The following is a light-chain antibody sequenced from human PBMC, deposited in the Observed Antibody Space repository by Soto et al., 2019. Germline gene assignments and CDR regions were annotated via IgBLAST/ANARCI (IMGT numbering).Light chain of an antibody. CDR3: QQYGSSQIT. V-gene: IGKV3-20*01. Sequence: EIVLTQSPGTLSLSPGERATLSCRASQSVSSSYLAWYQQKPGQAPRLLIYGASRRATGIQDKFSGSGSGTDFTLTISRLEPEDFAVYYCQQYGSSQITFGQGTRLEIK. J-gene: IGKJ5*01. CDR1: QSVSSSY. CDR2: GAS.